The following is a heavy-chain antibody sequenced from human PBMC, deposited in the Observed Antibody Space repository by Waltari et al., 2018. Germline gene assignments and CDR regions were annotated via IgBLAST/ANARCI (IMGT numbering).Heavy chain of an antibody. J-gene: IGHJ4*02. D-gene: IGHD3-9*01. CDR3: ARGALTLYYFDY. Sequence: QVQLQESGPGLLKPSETLSLTCNVSGYSISSGYYWGWIRQSPGKGLEWIGCVYHNGNTYYKPSLKGRVTISLDTSKNKFSLELSSVTAADTAVYYCARGALTLYYFDYWGQGTLVTVSS. CDR2: VYHNGNT. CDR1: GYSISSGYY. V-gene: IGHV4-38-2*02.